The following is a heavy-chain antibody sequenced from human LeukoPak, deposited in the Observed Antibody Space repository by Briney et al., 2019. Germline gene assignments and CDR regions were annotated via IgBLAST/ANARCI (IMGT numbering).Heavy chain of an antibody. J-gene: IGHJ4*02. CDR3: AKDLGGFGGNLESILGY. V-gene: IGHV3-30*18. D-gene: IGHD3-16*01. CDR2: ISYDGSNK. CDR1: GFTFSSYG. Sequence: GGSLRLSCAASGFTFSSYGMHWVRQAPGKGLEWVAVISYDGSNKYYADSVKGRLTISRDNSKNTLYLQMNSLRAEDTAVYYCAKDLGGFGGNLESILGYWGQGTLVTVSS.